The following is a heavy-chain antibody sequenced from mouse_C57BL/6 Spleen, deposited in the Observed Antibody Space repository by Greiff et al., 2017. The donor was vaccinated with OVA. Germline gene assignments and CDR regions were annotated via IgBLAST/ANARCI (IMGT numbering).Heavy chain of an antibody. J-gene: IGHJ4*01. Sequence: QVQLQQPGAELVMPGASVKLSCKASGYTFTSYWMHWVKQRPGQGLEWIGEIDPSDSYTNYNQKFKGKSTLTVDKSSSTAYMQLSSLTSEDSAVYYCALGPYYYAMDYWGQGTSVTVSS. V-gene: IGHV1-69*01. CDR1: GYTFTSYW. CDR3: ALGPYYYAMDY. CDR2: IDPSDSYT.